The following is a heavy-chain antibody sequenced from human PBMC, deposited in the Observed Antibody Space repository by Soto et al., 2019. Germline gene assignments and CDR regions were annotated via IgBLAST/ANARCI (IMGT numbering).Heavy chain of an antibody. J-gene: IGHJ4*02. CDR1: GFTFSDYY. D-gene: IGHD5-12*01. V-gene: IGHV3-11*06. CDR2: ISSSSSYT. Sequence: QVQLVESGGGLVKPGGSLRLSCAASGFTFSDYYMSWIRQAPGKGLEWVSYISSSSSYTNYADSVKCRFTISRDNAKNSLYLQMNSLRAEDTAVYYCARGYSGYDFLDYWGQGTLVTVSS. CDR3: ARGYSGYDFLDY.